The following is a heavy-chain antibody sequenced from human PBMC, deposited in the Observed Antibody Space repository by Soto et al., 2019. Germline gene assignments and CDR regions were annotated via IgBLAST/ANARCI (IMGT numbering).Heavy chain of an antibody. Sequence: SETLSLTCDVSVEPMTGGYYWGWIRQSPGKGLEWIGSIYYGGTTYYHPSLRSRLAISIDTSKNQFSLRLTAVTAADTALYFCARGWYYFDFWGRGTLVTVSS. CDR3: ARGWYYFDF. CDR1: VEPMTGGYY. CDR2: IYYGGTT. J-gene: IGHJ4*02. D-gene: IGHD2-15*01. V-gene: IGHV4-38-2*01.